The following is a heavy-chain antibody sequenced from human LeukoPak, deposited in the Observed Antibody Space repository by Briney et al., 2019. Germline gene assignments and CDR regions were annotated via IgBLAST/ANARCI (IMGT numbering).Heavy chain of an antibody. CDR1: GFTFSDYY. CDR3: ARETYCSGGSCYKGNAFDI. J-gene: IGHJ3*02. CDR2: ISNSGSTI. V-gene: IGHV3-11*04. D-gene: IGHD2-15*01. Sequence: GGSLRLSCAASGFTFSDYYMSWIRQAPGKGLEWVSYISNSGSTIYYADSVKGRFTISRDNAKNSLYLQMNSLRADDTAVYYCARETYCSGGSCYKGNAFDIWGQGTMVTVSS.